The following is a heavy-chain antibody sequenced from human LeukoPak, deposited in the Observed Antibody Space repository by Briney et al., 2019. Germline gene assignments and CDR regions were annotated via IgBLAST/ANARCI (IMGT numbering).Heavy chain of an antibody. V-gene: IGHV3-48*01. CDR3: ARGAPTYDSSAYYGY. CDR2: ISSSSSTI. D-gene: IGHD3-22*01. Sequence: PGGSLRLSCAASGFTFSSYSMNWVRQAPGKGLEWVSYISSSSSTIYYADSVKGRFIISRDNAKNSLYLQMNSLRAEDTAVYYCARGAPTYDSSAYYGYWGQGTLVTVSS. CDR1: GFTFSSYS. J-gene: IGHJ4*02.